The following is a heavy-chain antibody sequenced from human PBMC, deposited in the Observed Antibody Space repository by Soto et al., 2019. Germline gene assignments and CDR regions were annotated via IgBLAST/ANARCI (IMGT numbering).Heavy chain of an antibody. CDR3: ARDLSAVAGTQALDI. CDR2: IVPLLGTT. V-gene: IGHV1-69*08. Sequence: QVQLVQSGAAVEKPGSSVKISCKASGDSFSSYTLSWMRQAPGHGLEWMGRIVPLLGTTNYAQKFQGSVTFTADKSTSTVYMEVRSLRSENTALYYCARDLSAVAGTQALDIWGKGTMVIVTS. D-gene: IGHD6-19*01. CDR1: GDSFSSYT. J-gene: IGHJ3*02.